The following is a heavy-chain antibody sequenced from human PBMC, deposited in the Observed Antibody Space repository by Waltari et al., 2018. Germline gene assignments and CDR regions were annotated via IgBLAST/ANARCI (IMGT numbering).Heavy chain of an antibody. Sequence: QLQLQESGPGLVKPSETLSLTCTVSGGSISSSSYYWGWLRQPPGKGLEWIGSIYYSGSTYYNPSLKSRVTISVDTSKNQFSLKLSSVTAADTAVYYCARVRTHSPSFDYWGQGTLVTVSS. CDR3: ARVRTHSPSFDY. CDR1: GGSISSSSYY. CDR2: IYYSGST. J-gene: IGHJ4*02. D-gene: IGHD2-15*01. V-gene: IGHV4-39*07.